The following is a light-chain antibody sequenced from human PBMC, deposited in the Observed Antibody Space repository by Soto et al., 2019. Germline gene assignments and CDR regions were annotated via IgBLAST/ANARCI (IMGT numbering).Light chain of an antibody. CDR3: SSYTSSSTLGV. J-gene: IGLJ2*01. Sequence: QLVLTQPPSASGTPGQRVTISCSGGSSTIGGNTVNWYQQLPGTAPKLLIYNDDERPSGVPDRFTGSKSGTSSSLAISGLQSDDEADYYCSSYTSSSTLGVFGGGTKLTVL. V-gene: IGLV1-44*01. CDR2: NDD. CDR1: SSTIGGNT.